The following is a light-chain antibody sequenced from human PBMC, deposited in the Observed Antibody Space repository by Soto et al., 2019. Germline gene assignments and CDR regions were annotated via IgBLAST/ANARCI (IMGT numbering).Light chain of an antibody. CDR1: NIGHKG. CDR3: QVWDSVSDHYV. CDR2: DDS. Sequence: SYDLSHPRSMALAPGGTARITCGGNNIGHKGVHWYQQKPGQAPVLVVFDDSDRPSGIPERFSGSDSENTATLTISRVEAGDEDDYYCQVWDSVSDHYVFGNGTKV. J-gene: IGLJ1*01. V-gene: IGLV3-21*02.